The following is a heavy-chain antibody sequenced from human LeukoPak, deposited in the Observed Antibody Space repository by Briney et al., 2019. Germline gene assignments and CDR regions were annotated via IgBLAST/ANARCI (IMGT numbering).Heavy chain of an antibody. V-gene: IGHV3-23*01. D-gene: IGHD3-10*01. CDR3: AKDLNYGFDS. CDR1: GFTLSTNA. J-gene: IGHJ4*02. Sequence: PGGSLRLSCLTSGFTLSTNAMSWVRQAPGKGLEWISGISGSGASTYYADSVKGRFTISRDDSRNTLYLQMNSLRGDDTAVYYCAKDLNYGFDSWGQGTLVTV. CDR2: ISGSGAST.